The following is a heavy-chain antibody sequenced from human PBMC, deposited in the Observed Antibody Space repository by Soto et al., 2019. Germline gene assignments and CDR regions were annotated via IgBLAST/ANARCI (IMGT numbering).Heavy chain of an antibody. CDR3: TTSNYYDSSGYYDY. CDR1: GFTFTNAW. CDR2: IQSKTDGATT. D-gene: IGHD3-22*01. J-gene: IGHJ4*02. Sequence: GGSLRLSCAASGFTFTNAWMTWIRQVPGKGLEWVGRIQSKTDGATTDHAAHVKGRFTISRDDSKNTLYLDMNSLKTEDTALYYCTTSNYYDSSGYYDYWGQGTLVTVSS. V-gene: IGHV3-15*07.